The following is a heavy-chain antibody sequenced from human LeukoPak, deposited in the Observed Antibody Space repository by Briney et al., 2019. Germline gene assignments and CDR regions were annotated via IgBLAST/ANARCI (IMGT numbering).Heavy chain of an antibody. CDR1: GGSISSGGYY. CDR2: IYYSGST. Sequence: PSQTLSLTCTVSGGSISSGGYYWTWIRQHPGKGLEWIGYIYYSGSTYYNPSLKSRVTISVDTSKNQFSLKLSSVTAADTAVYYCARVENVIYYDSRAGAFVIWGQGTMVTVSS. D-gene: IGHD3-22*01. V-gene: IGHV4-31*03. J-gene: IGHJ3*02. CDR3: ARVENVIYYDSRAGAFVI.